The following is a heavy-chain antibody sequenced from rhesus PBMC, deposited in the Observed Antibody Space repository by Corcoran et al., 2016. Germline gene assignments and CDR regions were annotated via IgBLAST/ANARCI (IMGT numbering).Heavy chain of an antibody. J-gene: IGHJ4*01. V-gene: IGHV4S9*01. CDR3: SRRYYGDY. Sequence: QVQLQESGPGLVKPSETLSLTCAVSGGSISDSSYWNWIRQPPGKGLEWIGHIYGAATYYNPSLQSRVTISKDTSQSQLFLILSSVTAADTAVYYCSRRYYGDYWGQGVLVTVSS. CDR1: GGSISDSSY. CDR2: IYGAAT. D-gene: IGHD3-28*01.